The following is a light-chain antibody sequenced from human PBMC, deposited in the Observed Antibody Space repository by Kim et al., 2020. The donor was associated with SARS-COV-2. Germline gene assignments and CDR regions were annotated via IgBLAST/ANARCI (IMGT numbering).Light chain of an antibody. CDR2: GAA. Sequence: LSPGERATLSCRARQSVSSNYVAWYQQKPGQGPRLLIYGAASRATGIPDRFSGSGSGTDFTLTISRLEPEDSAVYYCQQYGTSRTFGQGTKVDIK. CDR3: QQYGTSRT. CDR1: QSVSSNY. J-gene: IGKJ1*01. V-gene: IGKV3-20*01.